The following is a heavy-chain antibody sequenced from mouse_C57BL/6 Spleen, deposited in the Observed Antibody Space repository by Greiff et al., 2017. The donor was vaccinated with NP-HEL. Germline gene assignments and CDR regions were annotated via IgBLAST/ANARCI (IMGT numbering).Heavy chain of an antibody. D-gene: IGHD2-5*01. CDR1: GYAFSSSW. J-gene: IGHJ2*01. Sequence: QVQLQQSGPELVKPGASVKISCKASGYAFSSSWMNWVKQRPGKGLEWIGRIYPGDGDTNYNGKFKGKATLTADKSSSTAYMQLSSLTSEDSAVYFCARSISKGGYFDYWGQGTTLTVSS. CDR2: IYPGDGDT. V-gene: IGHV1-82*01. CDR3: ARSISKGGYFDY.